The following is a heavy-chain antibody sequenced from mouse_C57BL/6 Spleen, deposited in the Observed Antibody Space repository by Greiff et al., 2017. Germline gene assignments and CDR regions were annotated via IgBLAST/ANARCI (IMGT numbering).Heavy chain of an antibody. V-gene: IGHV14-3*01. CDR3: ARNDIRREIYFDY. D-gene: IGHD2-12*01. CDR1: GFNIKNTY. J-gene: IGHJ2*01. Sequence: VHVKQSVAELVRPGASVKLSCTASGFNIKNTYMHWVKQRPEQGLEWIGRIDPANGNTKYAPKFQGKATITADTSSNTAYLQLSSLTSEDTAIYYCARNDIRREIYFDYWGQGTTLTVSS. CDR2: IDPANGNT.